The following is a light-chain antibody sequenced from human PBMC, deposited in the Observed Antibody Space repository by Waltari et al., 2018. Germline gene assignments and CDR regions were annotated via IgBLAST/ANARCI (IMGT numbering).Light chain of an antibody. CDR3: QQYYRSRT. CDR1: QSVLYNSNDRHY. Sequence: DIVMTQSPDSLAVSLGERATISCRSSQSVLYNSNDRHYLPWYQQKPGQPPRLLIYWASTRESGVPDRFSGSGSGTDFTLTISNLQAEDVAVYYCQQYYRSRTFGQGTKVEIK. V-gene: IGKV4-1*01. CDR2: WAS. J-gene: IGKJ1*01.